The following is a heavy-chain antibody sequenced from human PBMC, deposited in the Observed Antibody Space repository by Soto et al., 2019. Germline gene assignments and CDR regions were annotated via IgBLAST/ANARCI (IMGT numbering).Heavy chain of an antibody. CDR2: ISYDGSTK. CDR3: AKDTASGGSPLDY. D-gene: IGHD2-15*01. CDR1: GFTFSSYG. V-gene: IGHV3-30*18. Sequence: VGSLRLSCAASGFTFSSYGMHWVRQAPGKGLKWVAIISYDGSTKYYADSVKGRFTISRDNSKNKVYLQMNSLRAEDTATYYCAKDTASGGSPLDYWGQGTLVTVSS. J-gene: IGHJ4*02.